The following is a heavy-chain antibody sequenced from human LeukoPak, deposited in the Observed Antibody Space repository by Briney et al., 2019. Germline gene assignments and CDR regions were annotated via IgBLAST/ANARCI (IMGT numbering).Heavy chain of an antibody. V-gene: IGHV4-34*01. CDR3: ARDGYNPYYYYMDV. J-gene: IGHJ6*03. CDR2: VSHTGST. Sequence: PSETLSHTCGVYGGSFSGYFWRWVRQPPGKGLEWIGDVSHTGSTDYDPSLKNRITISVDASKSQFSLKLSSVTAADTAVYYCARDGYNPYYYYMDVWGKGTTVTVSS. CDR1: GGSFSGYF. D-gene: IGHD5-24*01.